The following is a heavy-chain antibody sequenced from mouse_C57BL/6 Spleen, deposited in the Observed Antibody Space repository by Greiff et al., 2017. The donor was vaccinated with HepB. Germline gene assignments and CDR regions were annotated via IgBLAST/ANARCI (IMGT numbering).Heavy chain of an antibody. CDR2: ISSGGDYI. Sequence: EVKLVESGEGLVKPGGSLKLSCAASGFTFSSYAMSWVRQTPEKRLEWVAYISSGGDYIYYADTVKGRFTISRDNARNTLYLQMSSLKSEGTAMYYCTRDDGDGYYYYYAMDYWGQGTSVTVSS. V-gene: IGHV5-9-1*02. D-gene: IGHD2-3*01. CDR3: TRDDGDGYYYYYAMDY. J-gene: IGHJ4*01. CDR1: GFTFSSYA.